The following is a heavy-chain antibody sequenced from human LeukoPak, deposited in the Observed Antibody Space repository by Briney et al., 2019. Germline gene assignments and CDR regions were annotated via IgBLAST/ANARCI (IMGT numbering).Heavy chain of an antibody. CDR3: AKDLAQLLPFDP. J-gene: IGHJ5*02. Sequence: GGSLRLSCAASGFTFSSYGMHWGRQAPGKGLEGVAFLRYDGSNKYYADSVKGRFTLSRDNPKNTLYLQMNSLRAEDTAVYYCAKDLAQLLPFDPWGQGTLVSVCS. CDR2: LRYDGSNK. D-gene: IGHD2-2*01. V-gene: IGHV3-30*02. CDR1: GFTFSSYG.